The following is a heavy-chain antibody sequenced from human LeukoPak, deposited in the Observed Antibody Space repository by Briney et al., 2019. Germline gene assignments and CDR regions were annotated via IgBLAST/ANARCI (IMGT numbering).Heavy chain of an antibody. V-gene: IGHV3-7*01. CDR2: IKQDGSEK. CDR3: ARDSSGPAY. J-gene: IGHJ4*02. D-gene: IGHD3-22*01. Sequence: GGSLRLSCAASGFTFSSYGMHWVRQAPGKGLEWVANIKQDGSEKYYVDSVKGRFTISRDNTKNSLYLQMNSLRAEDTAVYYCARDSSGPAYWGQGTLVTVSS. CDR1: GFTFSSYG.